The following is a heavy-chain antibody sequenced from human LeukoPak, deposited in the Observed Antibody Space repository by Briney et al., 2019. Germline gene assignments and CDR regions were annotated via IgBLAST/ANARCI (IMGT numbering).Heavy chain of an antibody. CDR2: IYYSGST. Sequence: PSETLSLTCTVSGGSISGYYWSWIRQPPGKGLGWIGYIYYSGSTNYNPSLKSRLTISVDTSKNQFSLKLSSVTAADTAVYYCARVRGNYFPDYWGQGTLVTVSS. D-gene: IGHD4-11*01. CDR1: GGSISGYY. CDR3: ARVRGNYFPDY. V-gene: IGHV4-59*01. J-gene: IGHJ4*02.